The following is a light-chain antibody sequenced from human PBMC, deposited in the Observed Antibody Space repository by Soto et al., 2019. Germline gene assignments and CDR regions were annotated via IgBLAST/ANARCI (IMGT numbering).Light chain of an antibody. J-gene: IGLJ1*01. V-gene: IGLV1-51*01. Sequence: SVLQHRLSVGAAPGQKVPISFAGSGSNIGGNSVSWYQQLPGTAPKLLIYDDNKRPSGIPDRFSGSKSGTSATLGITGFQTGDEADYYCGSWDSSLSAYVFGTGTKVTVL. CDR2: DDN. CDR3: GSWDSSLSAYV. CDR1: GSNIGGNS.